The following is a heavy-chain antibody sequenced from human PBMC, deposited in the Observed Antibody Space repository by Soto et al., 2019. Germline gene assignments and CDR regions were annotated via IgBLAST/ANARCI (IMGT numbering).Heavy chain of an antibody. D-gene: IGHD2-15*01. CDR2: ISGSGGSP. Sequence: GGSLRLSCAAFGFTFSSYTMSWVRQAPGKGLERVSSISGSGGSPNYADSVQGRFTIFRDNPKNTLYLQMNSLRAEDTANYYCAKARCGGGTCLVADYWGRGALVTVS. CDR3: AKARCGGGTCLVADY. V-gene: IGHV3-23*01. J-gene: IGHJ4*02. CDR1: GFTFSSYT.